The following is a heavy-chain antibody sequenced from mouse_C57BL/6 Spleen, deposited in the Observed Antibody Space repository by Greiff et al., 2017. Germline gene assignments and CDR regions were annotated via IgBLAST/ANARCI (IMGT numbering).Heavy chain of an antibody. D-gene: IGHD3-2*02. CDR2: IDPSDSYT. CDR1: GYTFTSYW. V-gene: IGHV1-59*01. CDR3: ARPQAQARAMDY. Sequence: QVQLQQSGAELVRPGTSVKLSCKASGYTFTSYWMHWVKQRPGQGLEWIGVIDPSDSYTNYNQKFKGKATLTVDTSSSTAYMQLSSLTSEDSAVYYCARPQAQARAMDYWGQGTSVTVSS. J-gene: IGHJ4*01.